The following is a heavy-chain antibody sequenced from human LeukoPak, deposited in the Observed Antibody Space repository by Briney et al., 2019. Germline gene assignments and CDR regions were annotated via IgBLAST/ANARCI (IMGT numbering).Heavy chain of an antibody. D-gene: IGHD5-18*01. J-gene: IGHJ4*02. CDR3: AREVEGRGYSYGLHAFDI. V-gene: IGHV1-24*01. Sequence: ASVKVSCKVSGYTLTELSMHWVRQAPGKGLEWMGGFDPEDGETIYAQKFQGRVTMTEDTSTDTAYMELSSLRSEDTAVYYCAREVEGRGYSYGLHAFDIWGQGTLVTVSS. CDR1: GYTLTELS. CDR2: FDPEDGET.